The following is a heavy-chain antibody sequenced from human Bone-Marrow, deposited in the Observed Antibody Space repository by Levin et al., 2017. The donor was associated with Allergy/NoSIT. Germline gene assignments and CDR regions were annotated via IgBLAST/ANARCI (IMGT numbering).Heavy chain of an antibody. D-gene: IGHD5-12*01. V-gene: IGHV3-64*02. CDR3: ARGLGGSGFDVSDW. Sequence: GGSLRLSCAASGFTFRDYSMHWVRQAPGKGLEYVSSINDRGGNAYYADSVKGRFTMYRDDSRQTVFLHMANLRGDDTGIYYCARGLGGSGFDVSDWWGQGTLVTVSS. CDR2: INDRGGNA. J-gene: IGHJ4*02. CDR1: GFTFRDYS.